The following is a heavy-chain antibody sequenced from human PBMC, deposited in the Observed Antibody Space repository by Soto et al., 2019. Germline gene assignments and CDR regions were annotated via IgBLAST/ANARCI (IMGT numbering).Heavy chain of an antibody. CDR2: ISGTGGST. J-gene: IGHJ4*02. Sequence: GGSLRLSCAASGFTFTFYVMTWVRQAPGKGLEWVSSISGTGGSTYYADSVKGRFTISRDNSKNTLYLQMNSLRAEDTALYYCAQEIYNWNPTGPDNWGQGTLVTVSS. CDR1: GFTFTFYV. D-gene: IGHD1-20*01. CDR3: AQEIYNWNPTGPDN. V-gene: IGHV3-23*01.